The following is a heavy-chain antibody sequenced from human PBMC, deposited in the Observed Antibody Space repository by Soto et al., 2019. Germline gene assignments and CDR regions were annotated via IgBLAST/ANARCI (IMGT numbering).Heavy chain of an antibody. Sequence: SVKVSCKASGGTFSSYAISWVRQAPGQGLEWMGGIIPTFGTANYAQKFQGRVTITADKSTSTAYMELSSLRSEDTAVYYCASGGYDSSGYLIGAFDIWGQGTMVTVSS. CDR1: GGTFSSYA. CDR3: ASGGYDSSGYLIGAFDI. D-gene: IGHD3-22*01. J-gene: IGHJ3*02. V-gene: IGHV1-69*06. CDR2: IIPTFGTA.